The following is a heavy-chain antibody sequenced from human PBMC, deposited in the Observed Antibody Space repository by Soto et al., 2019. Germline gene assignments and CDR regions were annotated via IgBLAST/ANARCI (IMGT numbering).Heavy chain of an antibody. D-gene: IGHD6-13*01. CDR3: ARDAAAGSFNYYYYGMDV. CDR2: INPNSGGT. Sequence: GAPVKVSCKASGYTFTGYYIHWVRQAPGQGLEWMGWINPNSGGTNYAQKFQGWVTMTRDTSISTAYMELSRLRSDDTAVYYCARDAAAGSFNYYYYGMDVWGQGTTVTVSS. V-gene: IGHV1-2*04. J-gene: IGHJ6*02. CDR1: GYTFTGYY.